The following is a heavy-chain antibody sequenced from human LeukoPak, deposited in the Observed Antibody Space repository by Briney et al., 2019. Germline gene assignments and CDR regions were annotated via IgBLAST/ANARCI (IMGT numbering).Heavy chain of an antibody. J-gene: IGHJ4*02. Sequence: GGSLRLSCAASGFAFSNYGMHWVRQAPGKGLEWVAVISYDGSNKYYADSVKGRFTISRDNSKNTLYLQMNSLRAEDTAVYYCAKIIGVVVITCFDYWGQGTLVTVSS. CDR3: AKIIGVVVITCFDY. V-gene: IGHV3-30*18. CDR2: ISYDGSNK. CDR1: GFAFSNYG. D-gene: IGHD3-22*01.